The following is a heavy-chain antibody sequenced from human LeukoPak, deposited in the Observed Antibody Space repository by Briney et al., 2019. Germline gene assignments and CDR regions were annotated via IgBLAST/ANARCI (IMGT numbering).Heavy chain of an antibody. CDR2: ISSSSSYI. CDR3: ARGRDSSGQDAFDI. Sequence: GGSLRLSCAASGFTFSSYSMNWVRQAPGKGLEWVSSISSSSSYIYYEDSVKGRFTISRDNAKNSLYLQMNSLRAEDTAVFYCARGRDSSGQDAFDIWGQGTMVTVSS. CDR1: GFTFSSYS. D-gene: IGHD3-22*01. J-gene: IGHJ3*02. V-gene: IGHV3-21*03.